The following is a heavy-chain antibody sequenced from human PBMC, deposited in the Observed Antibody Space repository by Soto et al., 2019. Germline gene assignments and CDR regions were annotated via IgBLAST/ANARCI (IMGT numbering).Heavy chain of an antibody. CDR1: GFTFSSYS. D-gene: IGHD6-13*01. CDR2: ISSSSTI. Sequence: PGGSLRLSCAASGFTFSSYSMNWVRQAPGKGLEWVSYISSSSTIYYADSVKGRFTISRDNAKNSLYLQMNSLRDEDTAVYYCARDSPGYSSSPYYFDYWGQGTLVTVSS. CDR3: ARDSPGYSSSPYYFDY. V-gene: IGHV3-48*02. J-gene: IGHJ4*02.